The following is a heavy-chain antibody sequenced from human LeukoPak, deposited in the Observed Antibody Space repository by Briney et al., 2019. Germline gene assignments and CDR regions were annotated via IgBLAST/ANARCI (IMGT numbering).Heavy chain of an antibody. D-gene: IGHD1-26*01. CDR2: INHSGST. J-gene: IGHJ3*02. V-gene: IGHV4-34*01. CDR3: ARRRRIVGATPGAFDI. Sequence: SETLSLTCAVYGGSFSGYYWSWIRQPPGKGLEWIGEINHSGSTNYNPSLKSRVTISVDTSKNQFSLKLSSVTAADTAVYYCARRRRIVGATPGAFDIWGQGTMVTVAS. CDR1: GGSFSGYY.